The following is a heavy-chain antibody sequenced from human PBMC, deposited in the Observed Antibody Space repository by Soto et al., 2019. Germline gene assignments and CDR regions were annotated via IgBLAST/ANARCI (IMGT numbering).Heavy chain of an antibody. CDR3: ASEYCSGGSCYYYGMDV. CDR2: IWYDGSNK. Sequence: QVQLVESGGGVVQPGRFLRLSCAASGFTFSSYGMHWVRQAPGKGLEWVAVIWYDGSNKYYADSVKGRFTISRDNSQNTLYLQMNSLRAEDTAVYYCASEYCSGGSCYYYGMDVWGQGTTVTVSS. D-gene: IGHD2-15*01. V-gene: IGHV3-33*01. CDR1: GFTFSSYG. J-gene: IGHJ6*02.